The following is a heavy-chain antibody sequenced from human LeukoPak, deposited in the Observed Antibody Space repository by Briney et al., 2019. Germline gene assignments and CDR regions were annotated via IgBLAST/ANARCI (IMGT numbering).Heavy chain of an antibody. CDR3: AKVPYGDYRSYYFDF. Sequence: GGSLRLSCAASGFTFSDHYMTWVRQAPGKGLEWVSVISVSGGDAYYADSVKGRFTISRDSSTNTLYLQMNSLRAEDTALYYCAKVPYGDYRSYYFDFWGQGTLVTVSS. CDR2: ISVSGGDA. J-gene: IGHJ4*02. D-gene: IGHD4-17*01. V-gene: IGHV3-23*01. CDR1: GFTFSDHY.